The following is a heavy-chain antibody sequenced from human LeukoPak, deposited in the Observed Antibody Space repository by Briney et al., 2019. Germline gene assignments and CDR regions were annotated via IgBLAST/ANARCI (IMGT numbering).Heavy chain of an antibody. V-gene: IGHV1-8*01. D-gene: IGHD2-2*01. CDR2: MNPNSGNT. J-gene: IGHJ4*02. CDR3: ARAQRYCAGTSCYAPVAY. Sequence: ASVKVSCKASGYTFTSYDINWVRQATGQGLEWMGWMNPNSGNTDYAPKFQGRVTMTRNTSITTAYMELSSLRYEDTAVYYCARAQRYCAGTSCYAPVAYWGQGTLVTVSS. CDR1: GYTFTSYD.